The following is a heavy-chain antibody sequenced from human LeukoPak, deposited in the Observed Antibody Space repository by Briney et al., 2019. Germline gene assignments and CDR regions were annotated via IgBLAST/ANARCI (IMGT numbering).Heavy chain of an antibody. J-gene: IGHJ4*02. Sequence: ASVTVSCKASGGTFSSYAISWVRQAPGQGLEWMGGIIPIFGTANYAQKFQGRVTITTDESTSTAYMELSSLRSDDTAVYYCARVGDYYDSSGYYDHWGQGTLVTVSS. D-gene: IGHD3-22*01. CDR1: GGTFSSYA. CDR3: ARVGDYYDSSGYYDH. CDR2: IIPIFGTA. V-gene: IGHV1-69*05.